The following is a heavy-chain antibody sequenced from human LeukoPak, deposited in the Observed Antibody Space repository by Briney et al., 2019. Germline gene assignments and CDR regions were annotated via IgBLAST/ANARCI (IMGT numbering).Heavy chain of an antibody. CDR2: ISSSGSTI. Sequence: GGSLRLSCAASGFTFSSYEMNWVRQAPGKGLEWVSYISSSGSTIYYADSVKGRFTISRDNAKNSLYLQMNSLRAEDTALYHCARTRYSSGWPYYFDYWGQGTLVTVSS. J-gene: IGHJ4*02. V-gene: IGHV3-48*03. CDR3: ARTRYSSGWPYYFDY. D-gene: IGHD6-19*01. CDR1: GFTFSSYE.